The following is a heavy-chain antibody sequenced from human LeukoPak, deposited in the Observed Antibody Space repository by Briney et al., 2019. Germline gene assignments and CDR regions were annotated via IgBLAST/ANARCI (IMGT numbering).Heavy chain of an antibody. D-gene: IGHD1-1*01. Sequence: GGSLRLSCAASGFTFSSYAMHWVRQAPGKGLEWVAVISYDGSNKYYADSVKGRFTISRDNYKNTLYLQMNNLRAEDTAVYYCARVGANWKLRDAFDIWGQGTMVTVSS. V-gene: IGHV3-30*04. CDR1: GFTFSSYA. J-gene: IGHJ3*02. CDR2: ISYDGSNK. CDR3: ARVGANWKLRDAFDI.